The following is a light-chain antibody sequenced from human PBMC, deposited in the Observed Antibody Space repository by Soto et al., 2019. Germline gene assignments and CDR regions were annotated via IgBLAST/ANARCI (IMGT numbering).Light chain of an antibody. CDR3: QQSNNYPYT. Sequence: DIQMTQSPSTLSASVGDRVTITCRASPSISSWLAWYQQKPGKAPKLLIYKASSSVSGVLSRFTGSGSGTEFTLTISSLQPDDFATYFCQQSNNYPYTFGQGTKLEIK. CDR2: KAS. V-gene: IGKV1-5*03. CDR1: PSISSW. J-gene: IGKJ2*01.